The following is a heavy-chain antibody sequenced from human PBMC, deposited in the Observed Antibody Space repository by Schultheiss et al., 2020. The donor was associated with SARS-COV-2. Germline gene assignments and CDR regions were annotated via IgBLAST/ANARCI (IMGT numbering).Heavy chain of an antibody. V-gene: IGHV3-30*07. CDR3: ATPRSSSWYADAFDI. J-gene: IGHJ2*01. D-gene: IGHD6-13*01. CDR1: GFSFSSYA. Sequence: ALRLSCAASGFSFSSYAMHWVRQAPGKGLEWVAVISYDGSNKYYADSVKGRFTISRDNSKNTLYLQMNSLRAEDTAVYYCATPRSSSWYADAFDIWVRGTLVTVSS. CDR2: ISYDGSNK.